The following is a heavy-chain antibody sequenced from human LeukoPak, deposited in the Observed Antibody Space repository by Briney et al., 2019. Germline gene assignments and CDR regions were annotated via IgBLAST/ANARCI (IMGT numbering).Heavy chain of an antibody. V-gene: IGHV3-21*01. D-gene: IGHD6-6*01. CDR3: ARDLSSSLDY. Sequence: PGGSLRLSCAASGFTFSSYGMHWVRQAPGKGLEWVSSISRSGSYIYYADSVKGRFTISRDNAKNSLYLQMNSLRAEDTAVYYCARDLSSSLDYWGQGTLVTVSS. CDR1: GFTFSSYG. CDR2: ISRSGSYI. J-gene: IGHJ4*02.